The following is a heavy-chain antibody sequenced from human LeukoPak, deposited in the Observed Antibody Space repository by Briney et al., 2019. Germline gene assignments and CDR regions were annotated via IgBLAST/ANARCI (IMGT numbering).Heavy chain of an antibody. CDR2: IYYSGST. CDR1: GGSISSSSYY. D-gene: IGHD5-12*01. Sequence: SETLSLTCTVSGGSISSSSYYWGWIRQPPGKGLEWIGSIYYSGSTYYNPSLKSRVTISVDTSKNQFSLKLSSVTAADTAVYYCASPPQVATALDAFDIWGQGTMVTVSS. V-gene: IGHV4-39*01. CDR3: ASPPQVATALDAFDI. J-gene: IGHJ3*02.